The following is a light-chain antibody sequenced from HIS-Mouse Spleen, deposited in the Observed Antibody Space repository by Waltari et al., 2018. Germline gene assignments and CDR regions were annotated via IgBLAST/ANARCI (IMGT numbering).Light chain of an antibody. Sequence: SYVLTPPPSVSVAPGKTARITCGGHNIGSKSVHWYQQKPGQAPVLVVYDDSDRPSGIPERFSGSNSGNTDTLTISRVEAGDEADYYCQVWDSSSDHVVFGGGTKLTVL. V-gene: IGLV3-21*03. J-gene: IGLJ2*01. CDR3: QVWDSSSDHVV. CDR1: NIGSKS. CDR2: DDS.